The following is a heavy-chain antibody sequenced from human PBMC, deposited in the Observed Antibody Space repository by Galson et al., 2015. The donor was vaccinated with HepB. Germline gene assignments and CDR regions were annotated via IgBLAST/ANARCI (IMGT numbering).Heavy chain of an antibody. CDR1: GGTFSSYT. V-gene: IGHV1-69*02. J-gene: IGHJ4*02. Sequence: SVKVSCKASGGTFSSYTISWVRQAPGQGLEWMGRIIPILGIANYAQKFQGRVTITADKSTSTAYMELSSLRSEDTAVYYCARGGYVLRYFDWLLGPDYWGQGTLVTVSS. CDR3: ARGGYVLRYFDWLLGPDY. CDR2: IIPILGIA. D-gene: IGHD3-9*01.